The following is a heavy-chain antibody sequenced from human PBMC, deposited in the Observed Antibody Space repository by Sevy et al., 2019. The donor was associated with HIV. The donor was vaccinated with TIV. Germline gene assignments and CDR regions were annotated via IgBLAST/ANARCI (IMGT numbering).Heavy chain of an antibody. CDR1: GFSFSSYG. CDR2: IQYDGSIK. V-gene: IGHV3-30*02. J-gene: IGHJ4*02. D-gene: IGHD2-21*01. Sequence: GGSLRLSCAASGFSFSSYGMHWVRQAPGKGLEWMSYIQYDGSIKDDVDSVKGRFTISRDNSKNTLYLQMNSLRVEDTAVFYCVKEGGGEGGDHWGQGTLVTVSS. CDR3: VKEGGGEGGDH.